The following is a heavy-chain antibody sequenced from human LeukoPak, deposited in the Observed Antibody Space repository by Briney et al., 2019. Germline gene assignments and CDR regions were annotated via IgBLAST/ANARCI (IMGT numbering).Heavy chain of an antibody. D-gene: IGHD5-18*01. V-gene: IGHV3-7*04. Sequence: GGSLRLSCAASGFTFSSYWMSWVRQAPGKGLEWVANIKQDGSEKYYVDSVKGRFTISRDNAKNSLYLQMNSLRAEDTAVYYCARARQGYSYGQRYFDYWGQGTLVTVSS. CDR3: ARARQGYSYGQRYFDY. CDR1: GFTFSSYW. CDR2: IKQDGSEK. J-gene: IGHJ4*02.